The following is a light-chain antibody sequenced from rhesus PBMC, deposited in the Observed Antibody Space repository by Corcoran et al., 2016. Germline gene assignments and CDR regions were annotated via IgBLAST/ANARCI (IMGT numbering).Light chain of an antibody. J-gene: IGKJ4*01. V-gene: IGKV3-42*01. CDR1: QSVRSS. Sequence: EIVMTQSPATLSLSPGERATLSCRDSQSVRSSLAWYQQKPGQAPKLLIYGASSRATGIPDRVRGSGSGTEVTLTSSSLEPEDVGVYYCQQDYSWPLTFGGGTKVELK. CDR2: GAS. CDR3: QQDYSWPLT.